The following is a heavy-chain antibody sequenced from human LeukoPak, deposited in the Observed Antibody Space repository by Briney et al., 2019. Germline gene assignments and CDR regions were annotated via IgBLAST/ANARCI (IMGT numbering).Heavy chain of an antibody. CDR1: RGTLSRYA. D-gene: IGHD2-2*02. J-gene: IGHJ4*02. Sequence: SVKVSCKASRGTLSRYAISWVRQAPGHPREWMGGVIPILGTAKYAQKSQRRVTITAAESTSTAYMELSSLRSEDTAVYYCARDSIDCSSTSCYRGLYYSDYWGQGTLVTVSS. CDR3: ARDSIDCSSTSCYRGLYYSDY. CDR2: VIPILGTA. V-gene: IGHV1-69*01.